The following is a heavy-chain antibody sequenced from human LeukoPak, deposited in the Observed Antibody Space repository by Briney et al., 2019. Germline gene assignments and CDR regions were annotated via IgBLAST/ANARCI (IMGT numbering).Heavy chain of an antibody. Sequence: SETLSLTCAVNGGSFTGLYWNWIRQPPGKGLEWIGEINHSGSTSYNPSLKSRATISVDTSRNQFSLKLSSVTAADTAVYYCLVAAAALGSQHWGQGTLVTVSS. J-gene: IGHJ1*01. D-gene: IGHD6-13*01. V-gene: IGHV4-34*01. CDR1: GGSFTGLY. CDR3: LVAAAALGSQH. CDR2: INHSGST.